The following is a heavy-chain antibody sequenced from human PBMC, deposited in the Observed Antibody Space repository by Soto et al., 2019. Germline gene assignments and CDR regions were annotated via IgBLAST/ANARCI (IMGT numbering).Heavy chain of an antibody. CDR3: ARDSWLSSGLDV. CDR1: GYTFTSYA. CDR2: ISAYNGNT. J-gene: IGHJ6*02. Sequence: GASVKVSCKASGYTFTSYAMHWVRQAPGQGLEWMGWISAYNGNTNYAQKVQGRVTMTTDTSTSTAYMELRSLRSDDTAVYYCARDSWLSSGLDVWGQGTTVTVSS. D-gene: IGHD6-19*01. V-gene: IGHV1-18*01.